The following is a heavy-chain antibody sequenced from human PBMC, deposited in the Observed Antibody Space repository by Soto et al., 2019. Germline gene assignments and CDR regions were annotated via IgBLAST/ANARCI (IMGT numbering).Heavy chain of an antibody. D-gene: IGHD3-16*01. Sequence: PSETLSLTCTVSGGSISSSSYYWGWIRQPPGKGLEWIGSIYYSGSTYYNPSLKSRVTISVDTSKNQFSLNLSSVHSADTAVYYCERLERGRKSARGGSYGMDVWGQGSTVSV. V-gene: IGHV4-39*01. CDR3: ERLERGRKSARGGSYGMDV. J-gene: IGHJ6*01. CDR1: GGSISSSSYY. CDR2: IYYSGST.